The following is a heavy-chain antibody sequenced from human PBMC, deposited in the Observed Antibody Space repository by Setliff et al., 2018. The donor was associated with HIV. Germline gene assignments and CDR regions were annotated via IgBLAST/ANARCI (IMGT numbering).Heavy chain of an antibody. CDR1: GFTFNNYW. V-gene: IGHV3-7*01. Sequence: GGSLRLSCAVSGFTFNNYWITWVRQAPGKGLEWVANINTDGSEKNYVDSVKGRFTISRDNSKSSVDLQMSSLRAEDTAVYYCGRGSGYLTEYWGQGALVTVSS. D-gene: IGHD5-18*01. CDR2: INTDGSEK. CDR3: GRGSGYLTEY. J-gene: IGHJ4*02.